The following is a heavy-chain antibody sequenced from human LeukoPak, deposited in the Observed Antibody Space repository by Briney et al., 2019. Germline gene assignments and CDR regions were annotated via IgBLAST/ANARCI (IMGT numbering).Heavy chain of an antibody. CDR3: ARAQRGEGGCFDP. CDR1: GGSISSSNW. Sequence: SETLSLTCAVSGGSISSSNWWSWVRQPPGKGLEWIGEIYHSGSTNYNPSLKSRVTISVDKSKNQFSLKLSSVTAADTAVYYCARAQRGEGGCFDPWGQGTLVTVSS. D-gene: IGHD3-16*01. V-gene: IGHV4-4*02. CDR2: IYHSGST. J-gene: IGHJ5*02.